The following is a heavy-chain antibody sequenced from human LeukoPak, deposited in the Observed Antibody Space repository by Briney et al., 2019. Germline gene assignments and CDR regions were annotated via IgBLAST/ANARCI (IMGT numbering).Heavy chain of an antibody. CDR2: IKQDGSEK. V-gene: IGHV3-7*01. CDR1: GFTFDDYG. CDR3: ARDVLRFLEWLPYYYMDV. Sequence: PGGSLRLSCAASGFTFDDYGMSWVRQAPGKGLEWVANIKQDGSEKYYVDSVKGRFTISRDNAKNSLYLQMNSLRAEDTAVYYCARDVLRFLEWLPYYYMDVWGKGTTVTVSS. D-gene: IGHD3-3*01. J-gene: IGHJ6*03.